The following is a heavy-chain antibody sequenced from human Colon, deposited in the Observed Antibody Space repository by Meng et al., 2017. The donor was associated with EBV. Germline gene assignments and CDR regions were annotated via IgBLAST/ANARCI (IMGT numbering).Heavy chain of an antibody. J-gene: IGHJ4*02. V-gene: IGHV4-30-4*01. CDR3: ARDRGGLGAFDY. Sequence: QIPGSVPRPVDPSQTLSLTCTVSGGSISSGDYYWSWIRQPPGKGLEWIGYIYYSGSTYYNPSLKSRVTISVDTSKNQFSLKLSSVTAADTAVYYCARDRGGLGAFDYWGQGTLVTVSS. D-gene: IGHD5-12*01. CDR2: IYYSGST. CDR1: GGSISSGDYY.